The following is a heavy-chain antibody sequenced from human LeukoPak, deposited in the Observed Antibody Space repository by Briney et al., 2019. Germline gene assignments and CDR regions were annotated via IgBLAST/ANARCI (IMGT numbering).Heavy chain of an antibody. CDR2: INPNSGGT. D-gene: IGHD1-14*01. J-gene: IGHJ1*01. Sequence: ASVKVTCKASGYTFTGYYMHWVRQAPGQGLEWMGRINPNSGGTNYAQKFQGRVTMTRDTSISTAYMELSRLGSDDTAVYYCASPYQNNPAEYFQHWGQGTLVTVSS. CDR3: ASPYQNNPAEYFQH. V-gene: IGHV1-2*06. CDR1: GYTFTGYY.